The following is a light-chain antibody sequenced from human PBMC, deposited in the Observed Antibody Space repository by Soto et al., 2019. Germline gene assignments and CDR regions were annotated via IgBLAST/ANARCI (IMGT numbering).Light chain of an antibody. Sequence: DVVMTQSPLSLPVTLGEPASISCRSSQSLLFIDGNSYLSWFQQRPGQSPRRLIYRASNRDSGVPDRFSGSGSDTDFTLKISRVEAEDVGVYFCMQGTHWPPVTFGPGTKLEIK. CDR1: QSLLFIDGNSY. V-gene: IGKV2-30*01. J-gene: IGKJ2*01. CDR2: RAS. CDR3: MQGTHWPPVT.